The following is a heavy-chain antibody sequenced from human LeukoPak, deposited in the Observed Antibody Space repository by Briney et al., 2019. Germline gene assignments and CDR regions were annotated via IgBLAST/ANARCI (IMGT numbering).Heavy chain of an antibody. CDR1: GGSISSGDYY. V-gene: IGHV4-61*08. Sequence: PSETLSLTCTVSGGSISSGDYYWSWIRQPPGKGLEWIGYIYYSGSTNYNPSLKSRVTIPVDTSKNQFSLKLSSVTAADTAVYYCARAPNWGGMATIDYWGQGTLVTVSS. CDR3: ARAPNWGGMATIDY. D-gene: IGHD5-12*01. CDR2: IYYSGST. J-gene: IGHJ4*02.